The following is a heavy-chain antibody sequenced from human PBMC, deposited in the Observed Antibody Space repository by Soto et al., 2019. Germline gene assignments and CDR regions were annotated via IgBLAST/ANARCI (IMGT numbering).Heavy chain of an antibody. CDR2: IDPRDSYV. J-gene: IGHJ5*02. D-gene: IGHD2-2*01. CDR3: ARLFCSTTPCDSWFDP. V-gene: IGHV5-10-1*01. Sequence: PGESLKISCTGFGYTFTTFWISWVRKMPGKGLEWMGRIDPRDSYVNYSPSFQGHVTTSVDKSISTAYLQWGSLKASDTAMYYCARLFCSTTPCDSWFDPWGQGTLVTVSS. CDR1: GYTFTTFW.